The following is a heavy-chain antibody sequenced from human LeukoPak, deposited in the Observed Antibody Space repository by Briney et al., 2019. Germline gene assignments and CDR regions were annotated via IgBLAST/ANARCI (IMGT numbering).Heavy chain of an antibody. V-gene: IGHV4-4*02. J-gene: IGHJ4*02. CDR2: IYHSGST. CDR1: GGSISSSSW. CDR3: ATLLPSYSSGWTMDDY. Sequence: SGTLSLTCAVSGGSISSSSWWSWVRQPPGKGLEWIGEIYHSGSTNYNPSLKSRVTISVDKSKNQFSLKLSSVTAADTAVYYCATLLPSYSSGWTMDDYWGQGTLVTVSS. D-gene: IGHD6-19*01.